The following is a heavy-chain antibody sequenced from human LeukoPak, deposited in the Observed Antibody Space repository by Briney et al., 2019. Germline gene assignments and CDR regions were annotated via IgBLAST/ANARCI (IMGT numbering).Heavy chain of an antibody. Sequence: SGPTLVKPTQTLTLTCTFSGFSLSTSGVGVGWVRQPPGKALEWLALIYWNDDKRYSPSLKSRLTITKDTSKNQVVLTMTNMDPVDTATYYCAHSESSGYSYGSGPHYFDYWGQGTLVTVSS. CDR3: AHSESSGYSYGSGPHYFDY. J-gene: IGHJ4*02. V-gene: IGHV2-5*01. D-gene: IGHD5-18*01. CDR1: GFSLSTSGVG. CDR2: IYWNDDK.